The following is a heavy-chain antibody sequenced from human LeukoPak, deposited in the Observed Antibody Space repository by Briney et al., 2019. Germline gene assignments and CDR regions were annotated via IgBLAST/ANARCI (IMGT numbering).Heavy chain of an antibody. CDR3: ATIGPSTVDY. V-gene: IGHV3-30*03. CDR1: GFTFSSYG. CDR2: ISYDGSNK. Sequence: PGRSLRLSCAASGFTFSSYGMHWVRQAPGKGLEWVAVISYDGSNKYYADSVKGRFTISRDNSKNTLYLQMNSLRAEDTAVYYCATIGPSTVDYWGQGTLVTGSS. D-gene: IGHD3/OR15-3a*01. J-gene: IGHJ4*02.